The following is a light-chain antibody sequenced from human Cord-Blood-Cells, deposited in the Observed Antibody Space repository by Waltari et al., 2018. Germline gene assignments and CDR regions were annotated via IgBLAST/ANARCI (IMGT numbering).Light chain of an antibody. Sequence: QSALTQPRSVSGSPGQSVTISCTGTSSDVGGYNYVSWYQQHPGKAPKLMIYDVSKRPSGVPDRFSGSKSGNTASLTISVLQAEDEADYYCCSYAGSYTYVFGTGTKVTAL. CDR1: SSDVGGYNY. V-gene: IGLV2-11*01. CDR3: CSYAGSYTYV. CDR2: DVS. J-gene: IGLJ1*01.